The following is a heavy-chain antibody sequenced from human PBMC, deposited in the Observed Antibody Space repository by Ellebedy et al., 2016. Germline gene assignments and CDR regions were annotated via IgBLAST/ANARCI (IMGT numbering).Heavy chain of an antibody. CDR3: ARGGYYYGSGSYYNPNYYYYYGMDV. V-gene: IGHV4-39*07. Sequence: SETLSLTXTVSGGSISSGGYYWSWIRQPPGKGLEWIGEINHSGSTNYNPSLKSRVTISVDTSKNQFSLKLSSVTAADTAVYYCARGGYYYGSGSYYNPNYYYYYGMDVWGQGTTVTVSS. D-gene: IGHD3-10*01. CDR1: GGSISSGGYY. CDR2: INHSGST. J-gene: IGHJ6*02.